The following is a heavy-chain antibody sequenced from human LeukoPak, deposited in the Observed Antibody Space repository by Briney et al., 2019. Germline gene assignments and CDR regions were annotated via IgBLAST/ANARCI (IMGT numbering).Heavy chain of an antibody. Sequence: SETLSLTCTISGGSISSYYWSWIRQPPGKGLEWIGSIYYSGSTYYNPSLKSRVTISVDTSKNQFSLKLSSVTAADTAVYYCARQNVDTAMPFDYWGQGTLVTVSS. CDR3: ARQNVDTAMPFDY. V-gene: IGHV4-59*05. CDR2: IYYSGST. D-gene: IGHD5-18*01. CDR1: GGSISSYY. J-gene: IGHJ4*02.